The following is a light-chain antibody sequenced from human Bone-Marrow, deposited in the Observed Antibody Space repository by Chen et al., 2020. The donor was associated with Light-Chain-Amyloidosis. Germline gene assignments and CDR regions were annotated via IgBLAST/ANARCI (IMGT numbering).Light chain of an antibody. Sequence: SYALTHPPSVSVSPAHTPRISCPGDDLPTKNAYSSQQKPGQAPVLVIHRDTERPSGISERFSGSSSGTTATLTISGGQAEDEADYHCQSADSSGTYEVIFGGGTKLTVL. J-gene: IGLJ2*01. CDR2: RDT. CDR3: QSADSSGTYEVI. V-gene: IGLV3-25*03. CDR1: DLPTKN.